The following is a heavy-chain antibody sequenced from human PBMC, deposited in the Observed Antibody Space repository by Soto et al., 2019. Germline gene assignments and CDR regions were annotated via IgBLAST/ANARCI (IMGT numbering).Heavy chain of an antibody. CDR1: GFTFSSYA. Sequence: GGSLRLSCAASGFTFSSYAMHWVRQAPGKGLEWVAVISYDGSNKYYADSVKGRFTISRDNSKNTLDLQMNSLRAEDTAVYYCARGAQAIFGVVITLPIDYWGQGTLVTVSS. CDR2: ISYDGSNK. J-gene: IGHJ4*02. V-gene: IGHV3-30-3*01. D-gene: IGHD3-3*01. CDR3: ARGAQAIFGVVITLPIDY.